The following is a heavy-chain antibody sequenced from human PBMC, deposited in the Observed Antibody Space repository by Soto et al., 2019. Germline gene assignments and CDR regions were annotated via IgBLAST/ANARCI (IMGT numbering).Heavy chain of an antibody. CDR2: IYYSGST. J-gene: IGHJ6*01. Sequence: QVQLQESGPGLVKPSQTLSLTCTVSGGSISSGGYYWSWIRQHPGKGLEWIGYIYYSGSTYYNPSLKSRVTISVDTSKNQFSLKLSSVTAADTAVYYCARDWVVVVPAAIGPVYYYYYGMDVW. D-gene: IGHD2-2*01. CDR1: GGSISSGGYY. V-gene: IGHV4-31*03. CDR3: ARDWVVVVPAAIGPVYYYYYGMDV.